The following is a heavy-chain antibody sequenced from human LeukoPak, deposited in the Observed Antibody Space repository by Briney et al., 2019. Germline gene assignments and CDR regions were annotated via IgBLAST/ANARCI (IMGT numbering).Heavy chain of an antibody. D-gene: IGHD2-2*01. Sequence: PGASLRLSCAAAGFTFSSYSMNWVRQAPGKGLEWVSSISSSSSYIYYADSVKGRFTISRDNAKNSLYLQMNSLRAEDTAVYYCAGYCSNTSCPEDFYYWGQGTLVTVSS. CDR2: ISSSSSYI. CDR1: GFTFSSYS. J-gene: IGHJ4*02. CDR3: AGYCSNTSCPEDFYY. V-gene: IGHV3-21*01.